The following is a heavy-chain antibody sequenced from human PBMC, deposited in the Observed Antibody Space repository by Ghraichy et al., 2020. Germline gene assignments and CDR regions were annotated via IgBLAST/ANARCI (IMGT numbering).Heavy chain of an antibody. D-gene: IGHD1-26*01. CDR1: GFTFSSYG. CDR3: AKEGGGHDVGATTFAFDI. Sequence: GESLNISCAASGFTFSSYGMHWVRQAPGKGLEWVAFVRYDGSTEYYADSVKGRFTISRDNSKNTLYLQMNSLRAEDTAMYYCAKEGGGHDVGATTFAFDIWGQGTMVTVSS. V-gene: IGHV3-30*02. CDR2: VRYDGSTE. J-gene: IGHJ3*02.